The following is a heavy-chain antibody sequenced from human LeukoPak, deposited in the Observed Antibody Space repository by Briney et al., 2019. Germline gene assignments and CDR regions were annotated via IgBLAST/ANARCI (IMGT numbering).Heavy chain of an antibody. Sequence: SETLSLTCSVSGDSIGSYYWSWIRQPPGKGLEWIGYISPRGGTNYNPSLTSRVTVLVDTSKNLFSLNMDFVTAADTAVYFCARRSVTRWYYSDWGQGTLVTVSS. CDR2: ISPRGGT. J-gene: IGHJ4*02. CDR3: ARRSVTRWYYSD. D-gene: IGHD3-10*01. V-gene: IGHV4-4*09. CDR1: GDSIGSYY.